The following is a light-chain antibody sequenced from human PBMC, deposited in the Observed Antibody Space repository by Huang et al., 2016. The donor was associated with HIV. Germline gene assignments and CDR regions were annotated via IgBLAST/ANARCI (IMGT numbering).Light chain of an antibody. V-gene: IGKV3-20*01. Sequence: EIVLTQSPGTLSLSPGERATLPCRASPTVSSSYLAWYQRKPGQAPRRLIYGASSRATGIPDRFSGSGSGTDFTLTISRLEPEDFAVYYCQQYGSSPITFGQGTRLEIK. CDR3: QQYGSSPIT. CDR1: PTVSSSY. J-gene: IGKJ5*01. CDR2: GAS.